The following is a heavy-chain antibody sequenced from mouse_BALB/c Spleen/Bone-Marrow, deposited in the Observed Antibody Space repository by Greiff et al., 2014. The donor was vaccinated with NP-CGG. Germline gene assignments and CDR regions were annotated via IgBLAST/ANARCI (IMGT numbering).Heavy chain of an antibody. D-gene: IGHD1-1*01. Sequence: VQLQQSGAELVKPGASVKLSCTASGFNIKDTYMHWVKQRPEQGLEWIGRIDPANGNIKYDPKFQGKATITADTSSNTAYLQRSSLTSEDAAVYYCTRYYYGSSYFDYWGQGTTLTVSS. CDR2: IDPANGNI. V-gene: IGHV14-3*02. CDR3: TRYYYGSSYFDY. J-gene: IGHJ2*01. CDR1: GFNIKDTY.